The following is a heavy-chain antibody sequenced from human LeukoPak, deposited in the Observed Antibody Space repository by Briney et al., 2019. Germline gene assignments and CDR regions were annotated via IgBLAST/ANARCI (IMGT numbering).Heavy chain of an antibody. CDR2: IWYDGSNK. V-gene: IGHV3-33*01. J-gene: IGHJ4*02. CDR3: GRDERSYYDSSGYFGAINY. D-gene: IGHD3-22*01. CDR1: GFTFNSYA. Sequence: HPGRSLRLSCAASGFTFNSYAMHWVRQAPGKGLEWVAFIWYDGSNKYYADSVKGRFTFSRDNSKNTVYLQMDSLRAEDTAVYYCGRDERSYYDSSGYFGAINYWGQGTLVTVSS.